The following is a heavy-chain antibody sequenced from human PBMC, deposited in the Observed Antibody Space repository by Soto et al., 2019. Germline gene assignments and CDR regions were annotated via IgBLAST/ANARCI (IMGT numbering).Heavy chain of an antibody. CDR2: FSLSGTT. CDR1: GASITGSFF. J-gene: IGHJ4*02. D-gene: IGHD2-8*02. CDR3: ARGMTPPGAPAWYYFDS. Sequence: SETLSLTCTVSGASITGSFFWSWIRQPAGKGLEWIGRFSLSGTTNYTPSLRSRVTMSADVSKNQFSLRLTSVTAADTALYYCARGMTPPGAPAWYYFDSWGQGALVTVSS. V-gene: IGHV4-4*07.